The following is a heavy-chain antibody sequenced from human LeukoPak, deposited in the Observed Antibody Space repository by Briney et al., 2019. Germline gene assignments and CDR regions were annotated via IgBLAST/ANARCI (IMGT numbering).Heavy chain of an antibody. CDR2: INHSGST. CDR3: ARRKQWLVRGHSDY. D-gene: IGHD6-19*01. V-gene: IGHV4-34*01. Sequence: PSETLSLTCAVYGGSFSGYYWSWIRQPPGKGLEWIGEINHSGSTNYNPSLKSRVTISVDTSKNQFSLKLSSVTAADTAVYYCARRKQWLVRGHSDYWGQGTLVTVSS. CDR1: GGSFSGYY. J-gene: IGHJ4*02.